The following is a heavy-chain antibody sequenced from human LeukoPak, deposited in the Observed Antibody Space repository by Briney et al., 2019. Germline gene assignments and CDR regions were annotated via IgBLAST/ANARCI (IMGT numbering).Heavy chain of an antibody. CDR1: GYTFTSYD. J-gene: IGHJ5*02. V-gene: IGHV1-8*01. D-gene: IGHD6-13*01. Sequence: ASVKVSCKASGYTFTSYDINWVRQATGQGLEWMGWMNPNSGNTGYAQKFQGRVTITADKSTSTAYMELSSLRSEDTAVYYCGLQQLVRAPFDPWGQGTLVTVSS. CDR2: MNPNSGNT. CDR3: GLQQLVRAPFDP.